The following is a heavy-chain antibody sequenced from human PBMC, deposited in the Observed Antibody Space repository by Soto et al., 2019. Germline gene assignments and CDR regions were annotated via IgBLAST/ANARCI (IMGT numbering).Heavy chain of an antibody. D-gene: IGHD2-8*01. J-gene: IGHJ4*02. CDR1: GFTFSSYG. CDR3: AKSDLVLKG. CDR2: ISYDGSNK. Sequence: QVQLVESGGGVVQPGRSQRLSCAASGFTFSSYGMHWVRQAPGKGLEWVAVISYDGSNKYYADSVKGRFTISRDNSKNTLYLQMNSLRAEDTAVYYCAKSDLVLKGWGQGTLVTVSS. V-gene: IGHV3-30*18.